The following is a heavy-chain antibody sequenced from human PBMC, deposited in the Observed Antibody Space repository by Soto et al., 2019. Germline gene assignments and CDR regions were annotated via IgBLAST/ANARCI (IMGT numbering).Heavy chain of an antibody. J-gene: IGHJ5*02. Sequence: QVQLQESGPGLVKPSGTLSLTCAVSGGSISSSNWWSWVRQPPGKGLEWIGEIYHSGSTNYNPSLKSRVTISVDKSKNQFSLKLSCVTAADTAVYYCARDVGTYYYDSSGPNWFDPWGQGTLVTVSS. CDR2: IYHSGST. D-gene: IGHD3-22*01. V-gene: IGHV4-4*02. CDR1: GGSISSSNW. CDR3: ARDVGTYYYDSSGPNWFDP.